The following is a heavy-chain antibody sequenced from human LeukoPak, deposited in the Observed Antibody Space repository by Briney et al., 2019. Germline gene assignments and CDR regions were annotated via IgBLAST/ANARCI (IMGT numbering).Heavy chain of an antibody. CDR1: GGSISFYY. D-gene: IGHD3-22*01. Sequence: SETLSLTCAVSGGSISFYYWSWLRQPPGKRLEWIGYIYNSGTTRYNPSLMSRVTISVVTSKNQFSLNLRSVTAADTAVYYCARDSRYSDNSGYYYSHYYMDVWGKGTTVTVS. V-gene: IGHV4-59*01. CDR2: IYNSGTT. CDR3: ARDSRYSDNSGYYYSHYYMDV. J-gene: IGHJ6*03.